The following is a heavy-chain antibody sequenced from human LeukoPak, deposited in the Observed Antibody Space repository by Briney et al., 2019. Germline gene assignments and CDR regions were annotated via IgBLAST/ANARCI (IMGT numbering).Heavy chain of an antibody. J-gene: IGHJ4*02. CDR3: ARGEADYYDSSGYPDY. CDR2: INPNSGGT. V-gene: IGHV1-2*02. CDR1: GYTFTGYY. Sequence: ASVKVSCKASGYTFTGYYMHWVRQAPGQGLEWMGWINPNSGGTNYAQKFQGRVTMTRDTSISTAYMELSRLRSDDTAVYYCARGEADYYDSSGYPDYWGQGTLVTVSS. D-gene: IGHD3-22*01.